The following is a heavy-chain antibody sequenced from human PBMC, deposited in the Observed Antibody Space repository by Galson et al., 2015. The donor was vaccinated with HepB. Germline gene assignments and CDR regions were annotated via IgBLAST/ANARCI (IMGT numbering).Heavy chain of an antibody. Sequence: SLRLSCAASGFTFINYGMTWVRQAPGKGLEWLSSISGNGNSIYYADSVKGRFTISRDTSANTLYLQLTGLRVDDTATYFCARAASASSWLGGRLTDWGQGTLVSVSS. CDR1: GFTFINYG. CDR3: ARAASASSWLGGRLTD. V-gene: IGHV3-23*01. J-gene: IGHJ4*02. D-gene: IGHD6-13*01. CDR2: ISGNGNSI.